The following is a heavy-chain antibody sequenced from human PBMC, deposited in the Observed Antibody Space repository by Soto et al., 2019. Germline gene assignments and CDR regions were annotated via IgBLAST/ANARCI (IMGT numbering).Heavy chain of an antibody. D-gene: IGHD3-16*01. J-gene: IGHJ4*02. V-gene: IGHV3-30-3*01. CDR2: ISYDGSNE. CDR3: ARDPGGWGGGYDY. CDR1: GFTSSSYA. Sequence: GGSLRLSCAASGFTSSSYAMHWVRQAPGKGLEWVAVISYDGSNEYYADSVKGRFTISRDNSKNTLYLQMNSLRAEDTAVYYCARDPGGWGGGYDYGGQGTLVPVPS.